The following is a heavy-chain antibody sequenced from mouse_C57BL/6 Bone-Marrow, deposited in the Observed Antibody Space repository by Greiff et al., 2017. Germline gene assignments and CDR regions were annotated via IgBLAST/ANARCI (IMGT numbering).Heavy chain of an antibody. CDR3: ARPRLYYGRSYAAWFAD. CDR1: GFTFSDYY. J-gene: IGHJ3*01. D-gene: IGHD1-1*01. V-gene: IGHV5-12*01. Sequence: DVHLVESGGGLVQPGGSLKLSCAASGFTFSDYYMYWVRQTPEKRLEWVAYISNGGGSTYYPDTVKGRFTISRDNAKNTLYLQMSRLKSEDTAMYYCARPRLYYGRSYAAWFADWGQGTLVTVSA. CDR2: ISNGGGST.